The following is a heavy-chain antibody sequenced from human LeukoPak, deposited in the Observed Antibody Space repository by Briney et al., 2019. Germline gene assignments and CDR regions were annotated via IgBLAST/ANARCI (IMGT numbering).Heavy chain of an antibody. CDR2: ISSSGSTI. J-gene: IGHJ5*02. CDR1: GFTFSDYY. Sequence: GGSLRLFCAASGFTFSDYYMSWIRQAPGKGLEWVSYISSSGSTIYYADSVKGRFTISRDNAKNSLYLQMNSLRAEDTAVHYCARAIFFKEGTYYDFWSGQLNWFDPWGQGTLVTVSS. CDR3: ARAIFFKEGTYYDFWSGQLNWFDP. D-gene: IGHD3-3*01. V-gene: IGHV3-11*01.